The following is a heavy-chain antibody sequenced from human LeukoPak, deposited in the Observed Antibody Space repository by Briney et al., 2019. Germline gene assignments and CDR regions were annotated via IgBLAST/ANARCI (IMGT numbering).Heavy chain of an antibody. CDR1: GFTVSTNY. J-gene: IGHJ6*02. D-gene: IGHD3-10*01. CDR2: VYSGGTT. V-gene: IGHV3-66*01. Sequence: GGSLRLSCAASGFTVSTNYLSWVRQAPGKGLEWVSVVYSGGTTYHADSVKGRFTISRDNSKSTMYHQMNSLRADDTAVYYCARESVVRGVINGMDVWGQGTTVTVSS. CDR3: ARESVVRGVINGMDV.